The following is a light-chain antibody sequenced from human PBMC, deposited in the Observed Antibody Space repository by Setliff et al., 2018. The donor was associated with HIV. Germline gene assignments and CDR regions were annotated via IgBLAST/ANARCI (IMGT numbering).Light chain of an antibody. Sequence: QSVLTQPPSVSGSPGQSVTISCTGTSSDVGSYNRVSWYQQPPGTAPKLMIYEVNNRPSGVPDRFSGPKSGNTASLTISGLQAEDEADYYCSSYTSISTYVFGTGTKVTVL. CDR3: SSYTSISTYV. V-gene: IGLV2-18*02. J-gene: IGLJ1*01. CDR1: SSDVGSYNR. CDR2: EVN.